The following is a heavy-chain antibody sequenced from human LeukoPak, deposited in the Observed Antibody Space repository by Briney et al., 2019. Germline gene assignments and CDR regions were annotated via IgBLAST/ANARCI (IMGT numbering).Heavy chain of an antibody. D-gene: IGHD3-9*01. Sequence: PGGSLRLSCAASGFTVSSNYMSWVRQAPGKGLEWVSIIYSDGSTYYADSVKGRFTISRDNSKNTLYLQMNSLRAEDTAVYYCARATIFSDGYMDVWGKGTTVTISS. J-gene: IGHJ6*03. CDR1: GFTVSSNY. CDR3: ARATIFSDGYMDV. CDR2: IYSDGST. V-gene: IGHV3-66*01.